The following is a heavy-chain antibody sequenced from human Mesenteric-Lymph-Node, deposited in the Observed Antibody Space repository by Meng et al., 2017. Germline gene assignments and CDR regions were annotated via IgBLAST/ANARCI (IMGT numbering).Heavy chain of an antibody. CDR1: GCSFSGYY. V-gene: IGHV4-34*01. J-gene: IGHJ4*02. D-gene: IGHD3-3*01. Sequence: GQLCRGGEVTLTPSGPLSLTCAVYGCSFSGYYWSWIRQPPGKGLEWIGEINHSGSTNYNPSLKSRVTISVDTSKNQFSLKLSSVTAADTAVYYCARARFLEWLLLLELRSYFDYWGQGTLVTVSS. CDR2: INHSGST. CDR3: ARARFLEWLLLLELRSYFDY.